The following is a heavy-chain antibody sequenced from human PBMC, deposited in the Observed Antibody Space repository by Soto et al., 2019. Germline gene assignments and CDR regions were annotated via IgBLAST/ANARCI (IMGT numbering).Heavy chain of an antibody. J-gene: IGHJ4*02. CDR2: INPTSGST. V-gene: IGHV1-46*01. CDR1: GYTFTNYY. Sequence: QVQLVQSGAEVKKPGASVKVSCKASGYTFTNYYIHWVRKAPGQGLEWMGIINPTSGSTNYAQKFQGRFTLTYDTSTTTVYMELSGLRSEDTAVLYCARDLAAGDHWGQGTLVTVSS. CDR3: ARDLAAGDH. D-gene: IGHD6-13*01.